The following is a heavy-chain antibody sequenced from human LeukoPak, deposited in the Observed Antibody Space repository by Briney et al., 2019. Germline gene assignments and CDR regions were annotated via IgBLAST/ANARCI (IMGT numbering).Heavy chain of an antibody. Sequence: PGGSLRLSCAASGFTFSSYAMHWVRQAPGKGLGWVAVISYDGSNKYYADSVKGRFTISRDNSKNTLYLQMNSLRAEDTAVYYCATLPSGSYDYWGQGTLVTVSS. CDR2: ISYDGSNK. J-gene: IGHJ4*02. CDR1: GFTFSSYA. D-gene: IGHD1-26*01. CDR3: ATLPSGSYDY. V-gene: IGHV3-30-3*01.